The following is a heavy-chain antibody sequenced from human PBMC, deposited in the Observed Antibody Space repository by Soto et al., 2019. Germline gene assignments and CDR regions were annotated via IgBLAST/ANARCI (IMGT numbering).Heavy chain of an antibody. J-gene: IGHJ4*02. Sequence: PSETLSLTCSVSGASIYNGGYFWSWIRQSPGKGLEWIGHIHNSGSPYNNPSLKSRVTISADTSMNQFSMALTSVTAADTAMYYCARHNYGSGSTYFDYWGQGTLVTVSS. CDR1: GASIYNGGYF. CDR2: IHNSGSP. V-gene: IGHV4-30-4*01. CDR3: ARHNYGSGSTYFDY. D-gene: IGHD3-10*01.